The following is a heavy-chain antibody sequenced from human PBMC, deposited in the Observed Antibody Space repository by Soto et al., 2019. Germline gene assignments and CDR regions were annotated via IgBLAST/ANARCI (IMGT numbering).Heavy chain of an antibody. V-gene: IGHV1-2*04. D-gene: IGHD6-25*01. CDR1: GYTFTGYY. CDR3: ARELSSDANWFDP. CDR2: INPNSGGT. Sequence: ASVKVYCKASGYTFTGYYMHWVRQAPGQGLEWMGWINPNSGGTNYAQKFQGWVTMTRDTSISTAYMELSRLRSDDTAVYYCARELSSDANWFDPWGQGTLVTVSS. J-gene: IGHJ5*02.